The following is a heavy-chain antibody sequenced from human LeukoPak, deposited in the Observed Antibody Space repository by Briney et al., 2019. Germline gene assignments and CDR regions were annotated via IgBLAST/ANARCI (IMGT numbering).Heavy chain of an antibody. D-gene: IGHD4-11*01. CDR1: GGSFSGYY. Sequence: SETLSLTCAVYGGSFSGYYWSWIRQPPGKGLEWIGEINHSGSTNYNPSLKSRVTISVDTSKNQFSLKLSSGTAADTAVYYCARLQFAGDAFDIWGQGTMVTVSS. CDR3: ARLQFAGDAFDI. J-gene: IGHJ3*02. CDR2: INHSGST. V-gene: IGHV4-34*01.